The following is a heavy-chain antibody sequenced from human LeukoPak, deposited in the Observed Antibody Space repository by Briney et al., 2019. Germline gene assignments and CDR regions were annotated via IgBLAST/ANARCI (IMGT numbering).Heavy chain of an antibody. CDR3: ARDYGPFGV. CDR2: IYFSGTT. D-gene: IGHD3-10*01. CDR1: GASITTYY. J-gene: IGHJ6*02. V-gene: IGHV4-59*01. Sequence: SKTLSLTCTVSGASITTYYWSWIRQPPGKGLEWIGYIYFSGTTNYNPSLKSRVAISLDASNKQFSLRLNSVTAADTAVYYCARDYGPFGVWGQGTTVTVSS.